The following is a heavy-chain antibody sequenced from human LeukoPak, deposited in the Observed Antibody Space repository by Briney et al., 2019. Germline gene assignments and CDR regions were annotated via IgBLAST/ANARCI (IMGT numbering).Heavy chain of an antibody. D-gene: IGHD3-10*01. CDR1: GSTFSSFD. CDR2: IYSGGGT. V-gene: IGHV3-53*01. J-gene: IGHJ4*02. CDR3: ARDSLVRGVRYYFDY. Sequence: GGSLRLSCVVSGSTFSSFDMHWVRQAPGKGLEWVSIIYSGGGTSYADSVKGRFTISRDNSKNTLYLQMNSLRAEDTAVYYCARDSLVRGVRYYFDYWGQGTLVTVSS.